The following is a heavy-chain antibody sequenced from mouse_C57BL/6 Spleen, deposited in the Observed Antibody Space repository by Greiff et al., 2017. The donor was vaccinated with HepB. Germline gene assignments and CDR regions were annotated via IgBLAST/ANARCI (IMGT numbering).Heavy chain of an antibody. CDR1: GYTFTDYE. D-gene: IGHD1-1*01. CDR2: IDPETGGT. V-gene: IGHV1-15*01. Sequence: QVQLQQSGAELVRPGASVTLSCKASGYTFTDYEMHWVKQTPVHGLEWIGAIDPETGGTAYNQKFKGKAILTADKSSSTAYMELRSPTSEDSTVYYCTRPFTTVVARYWYFDVWGTGTTVTVSS. J-gene: IGHJ1*03. CDR3: TRPFTTVVARYWYFDV.